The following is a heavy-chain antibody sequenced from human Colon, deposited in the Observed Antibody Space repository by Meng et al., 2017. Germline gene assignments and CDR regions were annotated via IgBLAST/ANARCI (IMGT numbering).Heavy chain of an antibody. CDR2: IGHSGIT. Sequence: QPQLQESGSGLVKPPEALSLTCRVSGGSISTSGYYWGWIRQPPGKGLEWIGSIGHSGITYYTPSLKSRVTVSIDTSKSQFSLKLTSVTAADTVVYYCVRSSGWVRTGFDPWGQGTLVTVSS. D-gene: IGHD6-19*01. CDR3: VRSSGWVRTGFDP. CDR1: GGSISTSGYY. V-gene: IGHV4-39*01. J-gene: IGHJ5*02.